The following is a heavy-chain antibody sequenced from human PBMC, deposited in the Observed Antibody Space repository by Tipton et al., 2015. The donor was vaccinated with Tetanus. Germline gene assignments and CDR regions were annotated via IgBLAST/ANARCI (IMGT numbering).Heavy chain of an antibody. Sequence: GSLRLSCAASGLTFSSYDMHWVRQATGKGLEWVSAIGTAGDTYYPGSVKGRFTISRENAKNSSYLQMNSLRAGDTAVYYCARSLGDAFDIWGQGTMVTVSS. D-gene: IGHD7-27*01. J-gene: IGHJ3*02. CDR3: ARSLGDAFDI. V-gene: IGHV3-13*01. CDR2: IGTAGDT. CDR1: GLTFSSYD.